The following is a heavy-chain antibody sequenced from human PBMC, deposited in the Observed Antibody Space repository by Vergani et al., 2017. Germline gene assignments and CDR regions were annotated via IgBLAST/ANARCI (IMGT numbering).Heavy chain of an antibody. CDR3: ARARGSGSYYNRHAFDI. J-gene: IGHJ3*02. D-gene: IGHD3-10*01. Sequence: QVQLQESGPGLVKPSETLSLTRTVSGGPISSYYWSWIRQPPGKGLEWICDIYYSGSTNYNPSLKSRVTISVDTSKNQCSLKLSSVTAADTAVYYCARARGSGSYYNRHAFDIWGQGTMVTVSS. CDR2: IYYSGST. V-gene: IGHV4-59*01. CDR1: GGPISSYY.